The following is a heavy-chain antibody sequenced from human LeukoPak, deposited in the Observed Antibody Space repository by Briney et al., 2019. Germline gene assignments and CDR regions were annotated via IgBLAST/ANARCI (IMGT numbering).Heavy chain of an antibody. J-gene: IGHJ5*02. CDR2: IYYSGST. CDR1: GGSISSYY. V-gene: IGHV4-59*01. Sequence: SETLSLTCTVSGGSISSYYWSWIRQPPGKGLEWIGYIYYSGSTNYNTSLKSRVTISVDTSKNQFSLKLSSVTAADTAVYYCARGGYDILTGYHWFDPWGQGTLVTVSS. D-gene: IGHD3-9*01. CDR3: ARGGYDILTGYHWFDP.